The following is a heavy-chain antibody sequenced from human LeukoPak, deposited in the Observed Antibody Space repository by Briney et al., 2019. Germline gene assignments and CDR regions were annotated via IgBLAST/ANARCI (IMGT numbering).Heavy chain of an antibody. CDR1: GFTFSTYN. J-gene: IGHJ6*04. CDR3: AELGITMIGGV. D-gene: IGHD3-10*02. V-gene: IGHV3-48*04. Sequence: GGSLRLSCEASGFTFSTYNMNWVRQAPGKGLEWVSYISSTGTTIYYADSVKGRFTISRDNAKNSLYLQMNSLRAEDTAVYYCAELGITMIGGVWGKGTTVTISS. CDR2: ISSTGTTI.